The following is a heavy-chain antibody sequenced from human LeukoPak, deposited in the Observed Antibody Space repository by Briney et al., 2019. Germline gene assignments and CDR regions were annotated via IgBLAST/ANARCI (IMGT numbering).Heavy chain of an antibody. D-gene: IGHD3-3*01. J-gene: IGHJ3*02. CDR2: ISAYNGNT. V-gene: IGHV1-18*01. CDR3: ARDRLRFLEWLLYGGSAFDI. CDR1: GGTFSSYA. Sequence: ASVKVSCKASGGTFSSYAISWVRQAPGQGLEWMGWISAYNGNTNYAQKLQGRVTMTTDTSTSTAYMELRSLRSDDTAVYYCARDRLRFLEWLLYGGSAFDIWGQGTMVTVSS.